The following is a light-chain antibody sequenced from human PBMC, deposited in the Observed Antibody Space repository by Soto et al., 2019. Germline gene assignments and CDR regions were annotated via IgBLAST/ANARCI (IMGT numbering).Light chain of an antibody. J-gene: IGKJ1*01. V-gene: IGKV1-27*01. Sequence: DIQMTQFPSSLSASVGDRVTVTCRASRDISNFLAWYQQKPGEVPHLLIYAAYTLESGVPSRFSGSASGTDFTLTIASLQPEDVATYYCQRYNTHPPWEFGQGTTVEI. CDR3: QRYNTHPPWE. CDR1: RDISNF. CDR2: AAY.